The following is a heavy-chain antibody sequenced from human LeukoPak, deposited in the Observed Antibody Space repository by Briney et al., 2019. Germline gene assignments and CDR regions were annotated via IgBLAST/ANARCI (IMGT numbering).Heavy chain of an antibody. D-gene: IGHD6-19*01. Sequence: GGSLRLACATSGFTLSSYNMNWVRQAPGKGLEWVSYISSIVTSIKYADSVKGRFTLSRDNAKNSLYLQMDSLRDDETAVYYCARTHNSGWYFDYWGEGTLVTVSS. V-gene: IGHV3-48*02. J-gene: IGHJ4*02. CDR3: ARTHNSGWYFDY. CDR2: ISSIVTSI. CDR1: GFTLSSYN.